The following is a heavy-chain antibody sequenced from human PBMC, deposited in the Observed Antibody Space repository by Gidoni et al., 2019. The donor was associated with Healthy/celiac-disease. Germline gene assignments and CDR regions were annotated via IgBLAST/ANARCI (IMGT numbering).Heavy chain of an antibody. V-gene: IGHV3-43*01. CDR3: AKDGDTGFGELPYYFDY. CDR2: ISWDGGST. CDR1: GFTFDDYT. Sequence: EVQLVESGGVVVQPGGSLRLSCAASGFTFDDYTMHWVRQAPGKGLEWVSLISWDGGSTYYADSVKGRFTISRDNSKNSLYLQMNSLRTEDTALYYCAKDGDTGFGELPYYFDYWGQGTLVTVSS. D-gene: IGHD3-10*01. J-gene: IGHJ4*02.